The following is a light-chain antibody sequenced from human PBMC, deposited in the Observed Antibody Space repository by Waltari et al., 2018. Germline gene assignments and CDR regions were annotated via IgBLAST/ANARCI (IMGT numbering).Light chain of an antibody. J-gene: IGLJ1*01. CDR1: SNNVGNRG. Sequence: QAGLTQPPSMSKDLRQTATLTCTGHSNNVGNRGAAWLQHHQGHPPKLLSYRNNNRPSGISERFSAYRSGNTAFLTITGPQPEDEADYYCSAWDSSLSGYVFGTGTRLTVL. V-gene: IGLV10-54*04. CDR2: RNN. CDR3: SAWDSSLSGYV.